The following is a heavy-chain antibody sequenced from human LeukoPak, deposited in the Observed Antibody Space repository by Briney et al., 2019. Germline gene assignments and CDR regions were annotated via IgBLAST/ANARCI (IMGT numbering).Heavy chain of an antibody. CDR3: AREVLGVDSDWYFDL. CDR2: IYYSGST. J-gene: IGHJ2*01. CDR1: GGSISSYY. D-gene: IGHD2-8*02. Sequence: SETLSLTCTVSGGSISSYYWSWIRQPPGKGLEWIGYIYYSGSTSYNPSLKSRVTISVDTSKNQFSLKLSSVTAADTAVYYCAREVLGVDSDWYFDLWGRGTLVTVSS. V-gene: IGHV4-59*01.